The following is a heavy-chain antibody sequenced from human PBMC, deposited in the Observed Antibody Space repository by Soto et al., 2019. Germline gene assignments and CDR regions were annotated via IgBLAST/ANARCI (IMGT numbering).Heavy chain of an antibody. CDR1: GYSFTSYW. J-gene: IGHJ6*02. CDR3: ATRGSTSTVPGMDV. V-gene: IGHV5-10-1*01. Sequence: GQALKISCEGSGYSFTSYWISWVHQMTGKGLEWMGRIDPSDSYTNYSPSFQGHVTISADKSISTAYLQWSSLKASDTAMYYCATRGSTSTVPGMDVWGQGTTVTVSS. CDR2: IDPSDSYT. D-gene: IGHD2-2*01.